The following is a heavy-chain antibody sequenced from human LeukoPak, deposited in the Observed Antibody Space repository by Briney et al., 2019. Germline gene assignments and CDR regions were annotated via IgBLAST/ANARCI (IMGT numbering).Heavy chain of an antibody. CDR2: IIPIFGTA. CDR1: GGTFSSYA. J-gene: IGHJ4*02. V-gene: IGHV1-69*05. Sequence: SVKVSCKASGGTFSSYAISWVRQAPGQGLEWMGGIIPIFGTANYAQKFQGRVTITTDESTSKAYMELSSLRSEDTAVYYCAGSYSGSYSEFDYWGQGTLVTVSS. D-gene: IGHD1-26*01. CDR3: AGSYSGSYSEFDY.